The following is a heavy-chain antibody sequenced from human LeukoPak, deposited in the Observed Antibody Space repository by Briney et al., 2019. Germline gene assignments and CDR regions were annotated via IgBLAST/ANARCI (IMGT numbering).Heavy chain of an antibody. D-gene: IGHD2-15*01. V-gene: IGHV4-61*01. CDR2: IYYSGST. J-gene: IGHJ4*02. CDR1: GYSISSGYY. CDR3: AREKGGSCYDY. Sequence: SETLSLTCTVSGYSISSGYYWSWIRQPPGKGLEWIGYIYYSGSTNYNPSLKSRVTISVDTSKNQFSLKLSSVTAADTAVYYCAREKGGSCYDYWGQGTLVTVSS.